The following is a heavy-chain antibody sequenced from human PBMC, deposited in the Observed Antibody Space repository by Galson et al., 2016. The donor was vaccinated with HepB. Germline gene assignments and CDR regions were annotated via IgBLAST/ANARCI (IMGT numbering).Heavy chain of an antibody. Sequence: SLRLSCAASGFTFDCAMSWVRQAPGKGLEYVSAINNDATKTYYADSVKGRFTVSRDNSRSTLSLDMTNLRPDDTAVYYCVKDLSPRCMRFCMYGGFDSWGQGTQVTVSS. D-gene: IGHD2-8*01. CDR1: GFTFDCA. V-gene: IGHV3-64D*06. CDR2: INNDATKT. CDR3: VKDLSPRCMRFCMYGGFDS. J-gene: IGHJ5*01.